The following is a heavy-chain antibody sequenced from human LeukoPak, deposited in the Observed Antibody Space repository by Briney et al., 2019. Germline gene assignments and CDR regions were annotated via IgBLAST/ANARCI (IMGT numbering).Heavy chain of an antibody. CDR1: GGSFSGYY. V-gene: IGHV4-34*01. CDR3: ARGEQLVAVFDY. CDR2: INHSGST. D-gene: IGHD6-6*01. J-gene: IGHJ4*02. Sequence: NPSETLSLTCAVYGGSFSGYYWSWIRKPPGKGLEWIGEINHSGSTNYNPSLKSRVTISVDTSKNQFSLKLSSVTAADTAVYYCARGEQLVAVFDYWGQGTLVTVSS.